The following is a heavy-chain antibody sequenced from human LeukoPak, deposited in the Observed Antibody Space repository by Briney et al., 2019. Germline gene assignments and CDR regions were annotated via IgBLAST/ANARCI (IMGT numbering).Heavy chain of an antibody. J-gene: IGHJ6*02. CDR2: MSYDGSNK. Sequence: GGSLRLSCAASGFIFTNYGMHWVRQAPGKGLEWVAVMSYDGSNKYYVDSVKGRFTISRDNSKNTLSLQMNSLRAEDTAVYYCAKASIYVYYGMDVWGQGTTVIVSS. V-gene: IGHV3-30*18. D-gene: IGHD3-16*02. CDR1: GFIFTNYG. CDR3: AKASIYVYYGMDV.